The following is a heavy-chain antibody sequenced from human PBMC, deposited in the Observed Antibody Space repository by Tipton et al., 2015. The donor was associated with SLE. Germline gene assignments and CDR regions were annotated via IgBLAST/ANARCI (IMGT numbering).Heavy chain of an antibody. CDR3: ARVKVGGNWFDP. J-gene: IGHJ5*02. CDR2: IKQDGSEK. V-gene: IGHV3-7*01. Sequence: SLRLSCAASGFTFSSYWMSWVRQAPGKGLEWVANIKQDGSEKYYVDSVKGRFTISRDNAKNSLYLQMNSLRAEDTAAYYCARVKVGGNWFDPWGQGTLVTVSS. D-gene: IGHD3-22*01. CDR1: GFTFSSYW.